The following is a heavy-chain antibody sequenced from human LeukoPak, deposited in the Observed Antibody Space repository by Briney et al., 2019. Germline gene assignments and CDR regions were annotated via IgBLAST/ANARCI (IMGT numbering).Heavy chain of an antibody. CDR2: INPNSGGT. J-gene: IGHJ4*02. V-gene: IGHV1-2*02. CDR3: ARTSGGGYDIDY. Sequence: ASVKLSCKASGYTFTGYYMHWVRQAPGQGLEWMGWINPNSGGTNYAQKFQGRVTMTRDTSISTAYMELSRLRSDDTAVYYCARTSGGGYDIDYWGQGTLVTVSS. CDR1: GYTFTGYY. D-gene: IGHD5-12*01.